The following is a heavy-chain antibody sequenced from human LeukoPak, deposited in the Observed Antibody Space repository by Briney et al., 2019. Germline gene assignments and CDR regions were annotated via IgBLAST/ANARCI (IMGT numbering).Heavy chain of an antibody. CDR3: ARRAAGDSSGYYYFDY. V-gene: IGHV4-59*08. CDR2: MDNSGST. J-gene: IGHJ4*02. CDR1: GGSISSYYY. D-gene: IGHD3-22*01. Sequence: SETLSLTCTVSGGSISSYYYWSWIRQPPGKGLEWIGYMDNSGSTNYNPSLKSRVTISVDTSKNQVSLKLSSVTAADTAVYYCARRAAGDSSGYYYFDYWGQGALVTVSS.